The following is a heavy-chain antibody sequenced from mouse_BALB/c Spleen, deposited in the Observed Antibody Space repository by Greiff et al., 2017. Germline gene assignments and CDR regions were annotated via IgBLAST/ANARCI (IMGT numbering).Heavy chain of an antibody. Sequence: VQLVESGPGLVQPSQSLSITCTVSGFSLTSYGVHWVRQSPGKGLEWLGVIWSGGSTDYNAAFISRLSISKDNSKSQVFFKMNSLQANDTAIYYCARPPYDYDRGYYAMDYWGQGTSVTVSS. V-gene: IGHV2-2*02. CDR3: ARPPYDYDRGYYAMDY. J-gene: IGHJ4*01. CDR1: GFSLTSYG. CDR2: IWSGGST. D-gene: IGHD2-4*01.